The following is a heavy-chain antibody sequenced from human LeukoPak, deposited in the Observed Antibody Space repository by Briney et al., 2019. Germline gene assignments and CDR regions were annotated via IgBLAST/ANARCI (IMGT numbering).Heavy chain of an antibody. Sequence: QPGGSLRLSCAASGFTFDDYAMHWVRQAPGKGLEWVSGISWNSGSIGYADSVKGRFTISRDNAKNSLYLQMNSLRAEDTALYYCAKDISFFSMEYYFDYWGQGTLVTVSS. J-gene: IGHJ4*02. CDR3: AKDISFFSMEYYFDY. CDR2: ISWNSGSI. D-gene: IGHD3-16*02. CDR1: GFTFDDYA. V-gene: IGHV3-9*01.